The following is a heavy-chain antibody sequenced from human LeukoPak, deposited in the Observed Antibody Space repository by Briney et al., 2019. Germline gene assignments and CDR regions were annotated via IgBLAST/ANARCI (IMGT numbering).Heavy chain of an antibody. CDR1: GGSISSYY. Sequence: SETLSLTCTVSGGSISSYYWSWIRQPPGKGLEWIGEINHSGSTNYNPSLKSRVTISVDTSKNQFSLKLSSVTAADTAVYYCARGRGGGYYYYGMDVWGQGTTVTVSS. J-gene: IGHJ6*02. CDR3: ARGRGGGYYYYGMDV. D-gene: IGHD3-10*01. CDR2: INHSGST. V-gene: IGHV4-34*01.